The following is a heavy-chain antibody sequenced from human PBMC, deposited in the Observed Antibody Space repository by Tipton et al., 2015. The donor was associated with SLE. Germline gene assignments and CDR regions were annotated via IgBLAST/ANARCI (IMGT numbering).Heavy chain of an antibody. D-gene: IGHD4-23*01. J-gene: IGHJ6*04. CDR3: ARDSPFPTVAGV. V-gene: IGHV4-39*07. Sequence: TLSLTCTVSGDSVSSVTTNNYYWGWIRQPPGKGLEWIGSIYYSGSTYYNPSLKSRVTISVDTSKNQFSLKLSSVTAADTAVYYCARDSPFPTVAGVWGKGTTVTVSS. CDR1: GDSVSSVTTNNYY. CDR2: IYYSGST.